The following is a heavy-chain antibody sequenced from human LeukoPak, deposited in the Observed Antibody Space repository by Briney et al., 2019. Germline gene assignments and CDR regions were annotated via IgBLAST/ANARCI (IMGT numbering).Heavy chain of an antibody. D-gene: IGHD3-10*01. CDR2: ISGSGGST. V-gene: IGHV3-23*01. J-gene: IGHJ6*03. CDR1: GFLFSRYG. Sequence: PGGALLLSCAASGFLFSRYGMSGGRQAAGKGLEGVSAISGSGGSTYYADSVKGRFTISRDNDKNSLYLQMNNLRADDTAVYYCARGPATYYYGSGSPNTQPRFPNYYYMDVWGKGTTVTISS. CDR3: ARGPATYYYGSGSPNTQPRFPNYYYMDV.